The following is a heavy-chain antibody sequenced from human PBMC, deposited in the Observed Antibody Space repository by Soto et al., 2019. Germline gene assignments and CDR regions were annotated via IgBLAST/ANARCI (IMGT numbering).Heavy chain of an antibody. Sequence: QAQLVQSGAEVKKPGASVKVSCKASGYSFTTYGISWVRQAPGQGLEWMGWISAYDGNTNYAQERQGRVTMTTDTSASTAYRERRSLRSDDTAGDYCARDSLGGMSYGMDGWGQGTTVTVSS. J-gene: IGHJ6*02. V-gene: IGHV1-18*01. CDR1: GYSFTTYG. D-gene: IGHD3-16*01. CDR3: ARDSLGGMSYGMDG. CDR2: ISAYDGNT.